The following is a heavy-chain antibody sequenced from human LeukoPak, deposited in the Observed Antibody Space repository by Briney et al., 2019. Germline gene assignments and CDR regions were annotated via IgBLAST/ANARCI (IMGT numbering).Heavy chain of an antibody. Sequence: SETLSLTCTVSGGSISSYYSSWIRQPAGKGLEWIGRIYTSGSTNYNPSLKSRVTISVDKSKNQFSLKLSSVTAADTAVYYCARNRGSSGYYGGWFVPWVQGTLVTVSS. J-gene: IGHJ5*02. CDR1: GGSISSYY. CDR2: IYTSGST. CDR3: ARNRGSSGYYGGWFVP. V-gene: IGHV4-4*07. D-gene: IGHD3-22*01.